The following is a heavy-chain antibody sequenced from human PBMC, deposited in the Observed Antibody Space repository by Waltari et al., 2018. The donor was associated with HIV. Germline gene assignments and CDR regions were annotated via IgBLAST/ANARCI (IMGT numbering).Heavy chain of an antibody. Sequence: QVQLVQSGAELKKPGASVRVSCKHSGYTFIHYYIHWVRQAPGQGLEWMGWINPDSGVTKSGQKFQGRVTMTRDTSISTVFLQLSGLRSDDTGVYYCARVGSSWNFGSHNFDIWGQGTMVTVSS. CDR1: GYTFIHYY. J-gene: IGHJ3*02. V-gene: IGHV1-2*02. D-gene: IGHD1-7*01. CDR3: ARVGSSWNFGSHNFDI. CDR2: INPDSGVT.